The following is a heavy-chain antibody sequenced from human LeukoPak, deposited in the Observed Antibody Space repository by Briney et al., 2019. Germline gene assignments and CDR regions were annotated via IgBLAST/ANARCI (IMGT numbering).Heavy chain of an antibody. V-gene: IGHV3-30-3*01. Sequence: GRSLRLSCAASGFTFSSYAMHWVRQAPGKGLEWVAVISYDGSNKYYADSVKGRFTISRDNSKNTLYLQMNSLKTEDTAVYYCTTGEYSSSHADYWGQGTLVTVSS. D-gene: IGHD6-6*01. CDR3: TTGEYSSSHADY. CDR2: ISYDGSNK. CDR1: GFTFSSYA. J-gene: IGHJ4*02.